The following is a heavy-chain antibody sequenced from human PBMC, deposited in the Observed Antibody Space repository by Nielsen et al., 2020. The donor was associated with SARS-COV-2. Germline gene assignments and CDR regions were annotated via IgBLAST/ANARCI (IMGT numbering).Heavy chain of an antibody. CDR2: ITHGGTT. D-gene: IGHD3-9*01. V-gene: IGHV4-34*01. Sequence: SETLSLTCAVYGGSFSAYCWTWVRQPPGKGLEWIGEITHGGTTNYNPSLKSRVTMSVDTSKNQFSLKLASVTAADTAVYYCVRAPDYDVLTGYYADGFDVWGRGTMVTVSS. CDR3: VRAPDYDVLTGYYADGFDV. CDR1: GGSFSAYC. J-gene: IGHJ3*01.